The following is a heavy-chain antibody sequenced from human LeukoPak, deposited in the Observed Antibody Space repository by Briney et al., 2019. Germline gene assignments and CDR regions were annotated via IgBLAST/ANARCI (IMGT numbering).Heavy chain of an antibody. CDR2: IKQDGSEK. Sequence: GGSLRLSCAASGFTFSNYWMTWVRQAPGKGLEWVANIKQDGSEKYYVDSVKGRFIISRDNAKNSLYLQMNSLRAEDTALYYCARVSDISVAAYFDYWGQGTLVTVSS. V-gene: IGHV3-7*03. CDR1: GFTFSNYW. J-gene: IGHJ4*02. D-gene: IGHD6-19*01. CDR3: ARVSDISVAAYFDY.